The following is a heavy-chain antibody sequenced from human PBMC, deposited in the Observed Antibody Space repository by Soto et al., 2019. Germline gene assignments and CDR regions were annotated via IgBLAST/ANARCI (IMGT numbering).Heavy chain of an antibody. CDR2: IYWDDDK. CDR3: AHSLEDRTYYDFWSGYDYYYYYMDV. D-gene: IGHD3-3*01. V-gene: IGHV2-5*02. Sequence: GSGPTLVNPTQTLTLTCTFSGFSLSTSGVGVGWIRQPPGKAMEWLALIYWDDDKRYSPSLKSRLTIIKDTSKNQVVLTMTNMDPVDTATYYCAHSLEDRTYYDFWSGYDYYYYYMDVWGKGTTVTVSS. CDR1: GFSLSTSGVG. J-gene: IGHJ6*03.